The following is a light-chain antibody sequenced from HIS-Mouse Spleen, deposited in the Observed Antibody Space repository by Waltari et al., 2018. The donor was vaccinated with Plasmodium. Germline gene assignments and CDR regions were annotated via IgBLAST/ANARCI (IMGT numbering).Light chain of an antibody. CDR1: QSINSY. CDR3: QQSYSTPPYT. V-gene: IGKV1-39*01. J-gene: IGKJ2*01. CDR2: AAS. Sequence: DIQMTQSPSSLSASVGDRVTITCRASQSINSYLNWYQQKPGKAPKLLIYAASSLQSWVPSRFSGSGSGTDFTLTISSLQPEDFATYYCQQSYSTPPYTFGQVTKLEIK.